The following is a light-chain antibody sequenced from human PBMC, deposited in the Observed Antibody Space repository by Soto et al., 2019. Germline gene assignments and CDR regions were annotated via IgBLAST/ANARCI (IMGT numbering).Light chain of an antibody. J-gene: IGKJ1*01. V-gene: IGKV3D-15*01. CDR2: DAS. CDR3: QQYNNWPRT. Sequence: DIVFTQSPGTLSMSPGERATLSCRASQSLSSSSYAWYHQQPGRAPRLLINDASPSATGIPARFSGSGSGTEFTLTTGSLQSEDFAVYYCQQYNNWPRTFGQGTKVDIK. CDR1: QSLSSS.